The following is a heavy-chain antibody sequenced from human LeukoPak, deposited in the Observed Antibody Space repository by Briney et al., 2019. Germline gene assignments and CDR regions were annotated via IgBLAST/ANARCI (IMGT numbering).Heavy chain of an antibody. D-gene: IGHD2-8*01. CDR1: GFTVSKNY. V-gene: IGHV3-53*01. J-gene: IGHJ3*01. CDR3: ATSRGRCSLDL. Sequence: GGSLRLSCAASGFTVSKNYMSWVRQAPGKGLEWVSVIYSGGSTYYADSVKGRFTISRDSYKNTLYLQMNSLRAEDTAVYYCATSRGRCSLDLWGQGTMVTVSS. CDR2: IYSGGST.